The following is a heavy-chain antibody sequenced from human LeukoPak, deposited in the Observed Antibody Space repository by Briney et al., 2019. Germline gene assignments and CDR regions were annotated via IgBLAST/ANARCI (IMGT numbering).Heavy chain of an antibody. CDR1: GASISRYY. CDR3: ASRSGWHFDY. V-gene: IGHV4-59*01. Sequence: SETLSLTCTVSGASISRYYWSWIRQPPPKGLEWIGYIFYSGTTIYNPSLKSRVTLSLDTSKNQFSLKLSSVTAADTAVYYCASRSGWHFDYWGRGTLVTVSS. CDR2: IFYSGTT. D-gene: IGHD6-19*01. J-gene: IGHJ4*02.